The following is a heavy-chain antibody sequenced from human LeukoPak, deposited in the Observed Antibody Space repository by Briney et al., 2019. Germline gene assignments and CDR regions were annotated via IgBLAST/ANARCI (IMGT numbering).Heavy chain of an antibody. CDR2: ISYDGSNK. CDR3: ARVPNSSSWYLARYYYYGMDV. J-gene: IGHJ6*02. V-gene: IGHV3-30-3*01. CDR1: GFTFSSYA. Sequence: GGSLRLSCAASGFTFSSYAMHWVRQAPVKGLEWVAVISYDGSNKYYADSVKGRFTISRDNSKNTLYLQMNSLRAEDTAVYYCARVPNSSSWYLARYYYYGMDVWGQGTTVTVSS. D-gene: IGHD6-13*01.